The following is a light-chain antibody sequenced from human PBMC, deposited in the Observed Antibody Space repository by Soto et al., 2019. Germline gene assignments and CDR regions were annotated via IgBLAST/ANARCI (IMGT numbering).Light chain of an antibody. Sequence: DIVMTQSPLSLPVTPGEPASISCSSSQSLLHSNGYNYLDWYLQKPGQSPQLLIYLGSNRASGVPDRFSGSGSGTDFTLKISRVEAEDVGVYYCMQALQTPWTFGQGTKV. CDR3: MQALQTPWT. CDR2: LGS. CDR1: QSLLHSNGYNY. J-gene: IGKJ1*01. V-gene: IGKV2-28*01.